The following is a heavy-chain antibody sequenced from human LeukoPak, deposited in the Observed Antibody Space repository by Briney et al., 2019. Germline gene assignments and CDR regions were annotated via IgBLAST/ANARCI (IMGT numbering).Heavy chain of an antibody. J-gene: IGHJ4*02. V-gene: IGHV1-18*01. D-gene: IGHD3-22*01. CDR2: ISAYNGQT. Sequence: ASVKVSRKASGYIFTRYGIDWVRQAPGQGLEWMGWISAYNGQTDYAQTLQGRVTMTRDTSTSTAYMELKSLTSDDTAVYYCARQGVVGSGYYRDFDYWGQGTLVTVSS. CDR1: GYIFTRYG. CDR3: ARQGVVGSGYYRDFDY.